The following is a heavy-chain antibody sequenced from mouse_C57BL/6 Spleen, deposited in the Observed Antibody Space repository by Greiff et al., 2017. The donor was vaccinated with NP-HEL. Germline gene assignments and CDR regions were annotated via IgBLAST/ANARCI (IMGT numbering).Heavy chain of an antibody. CDR2: INPSSGYT. D-gene: IGHD1-1*01. V-gene: IGHV1-4*01. CDR1: GYTFTSYT. CDR3: ARDYYGSSWYFDV. J-gene: IGHJ1*03. Sequence: VQLQQSGAELARPGASVKMSCKASGYTFTSYTMHWVKQRPGQGLEWIGYINPSSGYTKYNQKFKDKATLTADKSSSTAYMQLSSLTSEDSAVYYGARDYYGSSWYFDVWGTGTTVTVSS.